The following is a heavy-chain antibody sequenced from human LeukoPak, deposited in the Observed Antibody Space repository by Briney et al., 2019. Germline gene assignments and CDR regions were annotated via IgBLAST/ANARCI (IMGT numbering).Heavy chain of an antibody. CDR2: IKQDASET. J-gene: IGHJ3*02. CDR1: GFIIFKSW. CDR3: ARVAGEASGYHPFDI. D-gene: IGHD3-22*01. V-gene: IGHV3-7*01. Sequence: GGSLSVSCAASGFIIFKSWMTWVRQAPGKGLEWVAIIKQDASETYYLDSVKGRFTISRDNAKNSIYLHMTRLRVEDTAVYYCARVAGEASGYHPFDIWGQGTMVTASS.